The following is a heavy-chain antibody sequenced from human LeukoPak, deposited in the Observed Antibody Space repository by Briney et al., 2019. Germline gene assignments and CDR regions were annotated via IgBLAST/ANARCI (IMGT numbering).Heavy chain of an antibody. CDR1: GFTFSSYA. V-gene: IGHV3-23*01. CDR3: AKVFEDIVVVVAAIFDF. D-gene: IGHD2-15*01. CDR2: ISGSGGST. Sequence: GGSLRLSCAASGFTFSSYAMSWVRQAPGKGLEWVSAISGSGGSTYYADSVKGRFTISRDNSKNTLYLQMSSLRAEDTAVYYCAKVFEDIVVVVAAIFDFWGQGTLVSVS. J-gene: IGHJ4*02.